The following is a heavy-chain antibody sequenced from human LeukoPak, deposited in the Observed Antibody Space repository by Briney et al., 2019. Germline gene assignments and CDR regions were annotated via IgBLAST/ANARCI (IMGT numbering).Heavy chain of an antibody. CDR1: GFTFSSYS. CDR2: ISSSSSYI. J-gene: IGHJ4*02. CDR3: ARGPVGSSWYGLYNY. V-gene: IGHV3-21*01. Sequence: GGSLRLSCAASGFTFSSYSMNWVRQAPGKGLEWVASISSSSSYIYYADSVKGRFTISRDNAKNSLYLQMNSLRAEDTAVYYCARGPVGSSWYGLYNYWGQGTLVTVSS. D-gene: IGHD6-13*01.